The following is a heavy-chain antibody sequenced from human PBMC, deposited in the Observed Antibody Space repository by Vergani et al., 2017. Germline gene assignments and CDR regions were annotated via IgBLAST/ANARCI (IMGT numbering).Heavy chain of an antibody. J-gene: IGHJ4*02. V-gene: IGHV4-31*03. CDR3: AGGITMVRESPPYYFDY. CDR2: IYYSGST. D-gene: IGHD3-10*01. CDR1: GGSISSGGYY. Sequence: QVQLQESGPGLVKPSQTLSLTCTVSGGSISSGGYYWSWIRQHPGKGLEWIGYIYYSGSTYYNPSLKSRVTISVDTSKNQFSLKLSSVTAADTAVYYCAGGITMVRESPPYYFDYWGQGTLVTVSS.